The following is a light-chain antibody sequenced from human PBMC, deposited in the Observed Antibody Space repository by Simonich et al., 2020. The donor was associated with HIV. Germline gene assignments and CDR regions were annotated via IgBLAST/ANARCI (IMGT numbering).Light chain of an antibody. CDR3: QQYNNWPQT. CDR2: DAS. V-gene: IGKV3-11*01. Sequence: EIVLTQSPATLSLSPGERATLSCRASQSVSSYLAWYQQKPGQAPRLLIYDASNRATDIPARFSGSGSGTDFTLTISSLEPEDFAVYYCQQYNNWPQTFGQGTKVEIK. J-gene: IGKJ1*01. CDR1: QSVSSY.